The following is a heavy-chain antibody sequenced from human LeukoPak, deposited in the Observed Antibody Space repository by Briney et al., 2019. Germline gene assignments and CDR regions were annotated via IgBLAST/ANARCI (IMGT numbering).Heavy chain of an antibody. CDR2: IYTSGST. Sequence: PSETLSLXCTVSGGSISNYYWSWIRQPAEKGLEWIGRIYTSGSTNYNPSLKSRVTMSVDTSKNQFSLKLSSVTAADTAVYYCARVRGFPDSRYYYYYMDVWGKGTTVTVSS. J-gene: IGHJ6*03. V-gene: IGHV4-4*07. CDR1: GGSISNYY. CDR3: ARVRGFPDSRYYYYYMDV. D-gene: IGHD3-22*01.